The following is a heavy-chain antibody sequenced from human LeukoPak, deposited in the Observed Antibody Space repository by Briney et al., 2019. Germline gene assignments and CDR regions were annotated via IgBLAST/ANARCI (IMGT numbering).Heavy chain of an antibody. CDR3: ARDLYSTPHWELHY. V-gene: IGHV1-2*06. D-gene: IGHD1-7*01. Sequence: ASVKVSCRTSGYIFIGYFIHWVRQAPAQGLEGMGRVNCDSGDTNYAQHFQDRVTMTRDTSITTAYMELSSLTSDDTAVYYCARDLYSTPHWELHYWGRGTLVTVSS. CDR2: VNCDSGDT. CDR1: GYIFIGYF. J-gene: IGHJ4*02.